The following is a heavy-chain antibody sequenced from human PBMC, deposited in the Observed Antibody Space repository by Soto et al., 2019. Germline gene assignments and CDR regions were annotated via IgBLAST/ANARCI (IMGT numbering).Heavy chain of an antibody. V-gene: IGHV3-21*01. CDR2: ISSTTNYI. CDR1: GFTFTRYS. J-gene: IGHJ4*02. CDR3: ARESEDLTSNFDY. Sequence: GGSMRLSCAASGFTFTRYSMNWVRQAPGKGLEWVSSISSTTNYIYYADSMKGRFTVSRDNAKNSVYLEMNSLSAEDTAVYYCARESEDLTSNFDYWGQGTLVTVSS.